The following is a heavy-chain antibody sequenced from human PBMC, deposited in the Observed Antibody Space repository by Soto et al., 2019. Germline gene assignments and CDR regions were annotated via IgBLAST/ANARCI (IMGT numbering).Heavy chain of an antibody. Sequence: QVQLVQSGAEVKKPGSSVKVSCKASGGTFSSYTISWVRQAPGQGLEWMGRIIPILGIANYAQKFQGRVTNTAHKSQSTAYMELSSLRSEDTAVYYCATTEDYGDYWFDPWGQGTLVTVSS. V-gene: IGHV1-69*02. D-gene: IGHD4-17*01. J-gene: IGHJ5*02. CDR1: GGTFSSYT. CDR2: IIPILGIA. CDR3: ATTEDYGDYWFDP.